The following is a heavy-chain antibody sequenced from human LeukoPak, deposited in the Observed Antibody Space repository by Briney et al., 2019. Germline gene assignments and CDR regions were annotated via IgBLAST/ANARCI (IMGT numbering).Heavy chain of an antibody. Sequence: PRGSLRLSCEASGFVLSSYGMHWVRQTPGKGLEWVAVIWHDGSNKHYRDSVKGRFTITRDNSLNILFLQMDSLRADDTAVYYCARIIINSGYSYGIDFWGQGTLVTVSS. D-gene: IGHD5-18*01. J-gene: IGHJ4*02. CDR3: ARIIINSGYSYGIDF. CDR1: GFVLSSYG. CDR2: IWHDGSNK. V-gene: IGHV3-33*01.